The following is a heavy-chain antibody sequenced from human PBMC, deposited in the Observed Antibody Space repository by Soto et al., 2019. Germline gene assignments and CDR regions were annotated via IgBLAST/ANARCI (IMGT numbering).Heavy chain of an antibody. Sequence: GGSLRLSCAAPGFTFSSYSMNWVRQAPGKGLEWVSSISSSSSYIYYADSVKGRFTISRGNAKNSLYLQMNSLRAEDTAVYYCARSSTTGYYYYYYGMDVWGQGTTVTVSS. CDR3: ARSSTTGYYYYYYGMDV. CDR2: ISSSSSYI. CDR1: GFTFSSYS. D-gene: IGHD4-4*01. J-gene: IGHJ6*02. V-gene: IGHV3-21*01.